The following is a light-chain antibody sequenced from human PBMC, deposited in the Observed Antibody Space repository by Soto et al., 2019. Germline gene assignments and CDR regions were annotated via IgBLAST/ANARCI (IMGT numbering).Light chain of an antibody. Sequence: DIVLTQTPLSSPVTLGQPASISCRSSQSLVHSDGRTYLSWFHQRPGQPPRLLILQVSNRLSGVPDRFSGSGAGTDFTLKISRVEAEDVGIYFCMQATQYRPYTFGQGTKLEI. CDR3: MQATQYRPYT. J-gene: IGKJ2*01. CDR2: QVS. V-gene: IGKV2-24*01. CDR1: QSLVHSDGRTY.